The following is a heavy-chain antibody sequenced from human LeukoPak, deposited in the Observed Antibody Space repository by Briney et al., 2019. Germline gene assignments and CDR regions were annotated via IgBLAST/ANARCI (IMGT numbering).Heavy chain of an antibody. CDR3: ARERRIAVAGTTGGFDP. V-gene: IGHV3-21*01. J-gene: IGHJ5*02. CDR2: ISSSSYI. Sequence: GGSLRLSCAASGFTFISYNMNWVRQAPGKGLEWVSSISSSSYIYYADSVKGRFTISRDNAKNSLYLQMNSLRAEDTAVYYCARERRIAVAGTTGGFDPWGQGTLVTVSS. CDR1: GFTFISYN. D-gene: IGHD6-13*01.